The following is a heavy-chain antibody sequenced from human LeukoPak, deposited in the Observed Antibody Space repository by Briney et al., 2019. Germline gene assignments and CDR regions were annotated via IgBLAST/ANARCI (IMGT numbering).Heavy chain of an antibody. V-gene: IGHV3-43*02. CDR2: ISADGGNT. CDR3: ATDMREAATDMSAYSRYYYFGMDV. CDR1: GFTFDDYA. D-gene: IGHD2-15*01. J-gene: IGHJ6*02. Sequence: PGGSLRLSCAASGFTFDDYAMHWVRQVPGKGLEWVSLISADGGNTYYGGSVKGRFTISRDNRKNSLYLQLNNLRAEDTALYYCATDMREAATDMSAYSRYYYFGMDVWGQGNTVIVSS.